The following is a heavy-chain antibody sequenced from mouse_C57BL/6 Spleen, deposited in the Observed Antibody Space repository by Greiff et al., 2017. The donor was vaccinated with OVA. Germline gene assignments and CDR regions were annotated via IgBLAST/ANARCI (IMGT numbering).Heavy chain of an antibody. CDR1: GYTFTSYW. J-gene: IGHJ4*01. Sequence: QVHVKQSGAELVKPGASVKLSCKASGYTFTSYWMHWVKQRPGQGLEWIGMIHPNSGSTNYNEKFKSKATLTVDKSSSTAYMQLSSLTSEDSAVYYCARSGRYGNPYYYAMDYWGQGTSVTVSS. D-gene: IGHD2-10*02. CDR2: IHPNSGST. CDR3: ARSGRYGNPYYYAMDY. V-gene: IGHV1-64*01.